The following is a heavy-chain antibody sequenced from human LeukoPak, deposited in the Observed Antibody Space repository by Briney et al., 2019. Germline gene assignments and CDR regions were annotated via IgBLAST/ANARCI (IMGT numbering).Heavy chain of an antibody. CDR3: ARGYSGSYWSY. J-gene: IGHJ4*02. CDR1: GGSISSYY. Sequence: SETLSLTCTVSGGSISSYYWSWIRQPPGKGLEWIGYIYYSGSTNYNPSLKSRVTISVDTSKNQFSLKLSSVTAADTAVYYCARGYSGSYWSYWGQGTLVTVSS. CDR2: IYYSGST. V-gene: IGHV4-59*01. D-gene: IGHD1-26*01.